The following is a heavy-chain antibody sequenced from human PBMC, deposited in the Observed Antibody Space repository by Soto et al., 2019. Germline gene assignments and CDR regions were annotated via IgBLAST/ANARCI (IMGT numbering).Heavy chain of an antibody. CDR3: ARDSSQIYSGSFDY. Sequence: EVQLVESGGGLVQPGGSLRLSCAASGFTFSSYWMSWVRQAPGKGLEWVANIKQDGSEKYYVDSVKGRFTISSDNAKNSLYLQMNSLRAEDTAVYYCARDSSQIYSGSFDYWCQGTLVTVSS. D-gene: IGHD1-26*01. V-gene: IGHV3-7*01. CDR2: IKQDGSEK. CDR1: GFTFSSYW. J-gene: IGHJ4*02.